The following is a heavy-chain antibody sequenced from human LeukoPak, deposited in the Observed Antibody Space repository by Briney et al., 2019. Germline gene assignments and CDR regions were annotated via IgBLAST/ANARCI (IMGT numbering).Heavy chain of an antibody. CDR2: ISSSGSTI. J-gene: IGHJ4*02. V-gene: IGHV3-11*01. D-gene: IGHD3-9*01. Sequence: ISSSGSTIYYADSVKDRFAISRDNAKNSLYLQMNSLRAEDTAVYYCARGGDYYDILTGSLDYWGQGTLVTVSS. CDR3: ARGGDYYDILTGSLDY.